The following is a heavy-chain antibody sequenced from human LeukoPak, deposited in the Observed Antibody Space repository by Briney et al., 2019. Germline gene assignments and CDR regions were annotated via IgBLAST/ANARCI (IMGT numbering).Heavy chain of an antibody. D-gene: IGHD6-19*01. J-gene: IGHJ3*02. CDR1: GFTVSSYA. CDR3: AKVRQWLVRGAFDI. Sequence: TGGSLRLSCAASGFTVSSYAVHWVRQAPGKGLAWVAVISYDGSNKYYADSVKGRFTISRDNSKNTLYLQMNSLRAEDTAVYYCAKVRQWLVRGAFDIWGQGTMVTVSS. V-gene: IGHV3-30-3*01. CDR2: ISYDGSNK.